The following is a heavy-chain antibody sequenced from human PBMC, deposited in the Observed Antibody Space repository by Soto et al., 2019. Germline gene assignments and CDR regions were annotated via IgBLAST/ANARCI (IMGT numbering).Heavy chain of an antibody. CDR2: IYSRDSDT. CDR1: GYRFTNFW. Sequence: GESLKISCQGSGYRFTNFWIGWVRQRPGKGLEWMGIIYSRDSDTRYSPSFQGQVTISVDRSISTAYLQWSSLKASDTAMYYCARLLYGDGYPDSVLDYWGQGTLVTVS. D-gene: IGHD5-12*01. V-gene: IGHV5-51*01. CDR3: ARLLYGDGYPDSVLDY. J-gene: IGHJ4*02.